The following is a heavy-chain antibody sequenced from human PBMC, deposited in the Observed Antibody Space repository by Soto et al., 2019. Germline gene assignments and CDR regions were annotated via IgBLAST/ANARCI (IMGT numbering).Heavy chain of an antibody. CDR3: ASSRGGDLEWPFPGMDV. J-gene: IGHJ6*02. V-gene: IGHV1-3*01. CDR2: INAGNGNT. CDR1: GYTFTSYA. Sequence: ASVKVSCKASGYTFTSYAMHWVRQAPGQRLEWMGWINAGNGNTKYSQKFQGRVTITRDTSASTAYMELSSLRSEDTAVYYCASSRGGDLEWPFPGMDVWGQGTTVTVSS. D-gene: IGHD3-3*01.